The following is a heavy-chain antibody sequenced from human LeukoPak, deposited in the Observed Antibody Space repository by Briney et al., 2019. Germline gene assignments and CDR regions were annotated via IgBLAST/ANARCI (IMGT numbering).Heavy chain of an antibody. CDR3: ARDGGDCSSTSCYWFLPYYMDV. Sequence: ASVKVSCKASGYTFTGYYMLWVRQAPGQGLEWMGWINPNSGGTNYAQKFQGRVTMTRDTSISTAYMELSRLRSDDTAVYYCARDGGDCSSTSCYWFLPYYMDVWGKGTTVTVSS. CDR1: GYTFTGYY. D-gene: IGHD2-2*01. J-gene: IGHJ6*03. V-gene: IGHV1-2*02. CDR2: INPNSGGT.